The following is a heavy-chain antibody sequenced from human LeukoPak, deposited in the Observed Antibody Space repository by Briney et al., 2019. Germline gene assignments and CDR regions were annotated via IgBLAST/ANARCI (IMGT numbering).Heavy chain of an antibody. Sequence: SETLSLTYTVSGGSISTTYYYWGWIRQSPWKGLEWFGCVYYSGSTYYNPSLKSRVTISVDTSKNHFSLKLSSVTAADTAVYYCARAIMITFGGVIVGAFDIWGQGTMVTVSS. CDR2: VYYSGST. D-gene: IGHD3-16*02. V-gene: IGHV4-39*07. CDR1: GGSISTTYYY. CDR3: ARAIMITFGGVIVGAFDI. J-gene: IGHJ3*02.